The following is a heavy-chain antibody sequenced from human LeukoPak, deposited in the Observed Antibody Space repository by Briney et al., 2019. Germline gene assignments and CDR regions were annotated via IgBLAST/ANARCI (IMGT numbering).Heavy chain of an antibody. CDR1: GFTFCVFP. V-gene: IGHV3-49*04. Sequence: PVRSLRLSCIASGFTFCVFPMSWVPQAPGKGLEWLGFIRTRPHGGTTEYAASVKARFTISRDGSKSIAYLQMNSLKTEDTAVYYCTRGDGTGVLWGQGTLVTVSS. CDR2: IRTRPHGGTT. CDR3: TRGDGTGVL. J-gene: IGHJ4*02. D-gene: IGHD2-8*01.